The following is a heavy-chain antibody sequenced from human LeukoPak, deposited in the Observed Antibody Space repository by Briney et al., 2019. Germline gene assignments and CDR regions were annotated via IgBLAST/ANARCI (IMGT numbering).Heavy chain of an antibody. CDR3: ATGTTWAYYYYMDV. V-gene: IGHV1-24*01. CDR2: FDPEDGET. D-gene: IGHD1-1*01. CDR1: GYTLTELS. Sequence: GASVKVSCKVSGYTLTELSMHWVRQAPGKGLEWMGGFDPEDGETIYAQKFQGRVTMTEDTPTDTAYMELSSLRSEDTAVYYCATGTTWAYYYYMDVWGKGTTVTVTS. J-gene: IGHJ6*03.